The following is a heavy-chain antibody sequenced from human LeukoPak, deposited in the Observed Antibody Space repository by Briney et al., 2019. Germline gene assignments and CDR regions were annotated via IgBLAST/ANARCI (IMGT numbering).Heavy chain of an antibody. V-gene: IGHV1-69*05. CDR3: ARANGIVVVPAAPYYYMDV. D-gene: IGHD2-2*01. J-gene: IGHJ6*03. Sequence: ASVKVSCKASGGTFSSYAISWVRQAPGQGLEWMGGIIPIFGTANYAQKFQGRVTITTDESTSTAYMELSSLRSEDTAVYYCARANGIVVVPAAPYYYMDVWGKGTTVTVSS. CDR2: IIPIFGTA. CDR1: GGTFSSYA.